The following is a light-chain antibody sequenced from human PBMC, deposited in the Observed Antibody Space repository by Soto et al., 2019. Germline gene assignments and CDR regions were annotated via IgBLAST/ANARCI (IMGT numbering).Light chain of an antibody. CDR3: QQRTNSPPWT. Sequence: EIVLTQSPATLSLSPGEGASLSCRASQTISTYLAWYQQRPGQVPRLLIYGVSKRAPAIPPRFSGSGSGTDFTLSVSGLETEDFATYYCQQRTNSPPWTFGQGTRVELK. V-gene: IGKV3-11*01. CDR1: QTISTY. CDR2: GVS. J-gene: IGKJ1*01.